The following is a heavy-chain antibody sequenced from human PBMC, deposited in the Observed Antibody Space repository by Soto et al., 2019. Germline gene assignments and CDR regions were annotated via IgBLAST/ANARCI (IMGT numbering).Heavy chain of an antibody. V-gene: IGHV5-10-1*01. D-gene: IGHD1-1*01. CDR2: IDPSDSYT. J-gene: IGHJ4*02. CDR3: ARHMEIPITPDY. Sequence: PGESLKISCQGSGYSFTSYWISWVRQMPGKGLEWMGRIDPSDSYTNYSPSFQGHVTISADKSISTAYLQWSSLKASDTAMYYCARHMEIPITPDYWGQGTLVTVSS. CDR1: GYSFTSYW.